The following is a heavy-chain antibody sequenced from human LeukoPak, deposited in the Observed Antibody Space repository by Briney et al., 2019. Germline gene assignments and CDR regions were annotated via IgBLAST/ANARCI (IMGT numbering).Heavy chain of an antibody. Sequence: SETLSLTCTVSVGSISSYYWRGIRQPPGKGLEWIGYIYTSGSTNYNPFLKSRVTISVDTSKYQFSLKLSSVPAADTAVYYCARRRDYYDSSGPSGLDAFDIWGQGTMVTVSS. CDR3: ARRRDYYDSSGPSGLDAFDI. V-gene: IGHV4-4*09. CDR1: VGSISSYY. J-gene: IGHJ3*02. D-gene: IGHD3-22*01. CDR2: IYTSGST.